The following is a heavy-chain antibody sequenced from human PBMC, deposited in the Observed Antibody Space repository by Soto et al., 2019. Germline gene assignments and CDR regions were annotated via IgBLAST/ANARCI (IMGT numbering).Heavy chain of an antibody. D-gene: IGHD6-13*01. CDR2: INPNSGGT. CDR1: GYTFTGYY. Sequence: AASVKVSCKASGYTFTGYYMHWVRQAPGQGLEWMGWINPNSGGTNYAQKFQGRVTMTRDTSISTAYMELSRLRSDDTAVYYCARVSSSWYQYGMDVWGQGTTVTVSS. V-gene: IGHV1-2*02. CDR3: ARVSSSWYQYGMDV. J-gene: IGHJ6*02.